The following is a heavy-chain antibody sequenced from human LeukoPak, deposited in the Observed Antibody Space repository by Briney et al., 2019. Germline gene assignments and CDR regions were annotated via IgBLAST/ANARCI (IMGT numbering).Heavy chain of an antibody. CDR2: IYYTGST. J-gene: IGHJ4*02. V-gene: IGHV4-59*01. Sequence: SETLSLACTVSGGSISTYYWSWIRQPPGKGLEWIGYIYYTGSTNYNPSLKSRVTISVDTSKNQFSLKLSSVTAADTAVYYCARVGDWNDLVYWGQGTLVTVSS. CDR3: ARVGDWNDLVY. CDR1: GGSISTYY. D-gene: IGHD1-1*01.